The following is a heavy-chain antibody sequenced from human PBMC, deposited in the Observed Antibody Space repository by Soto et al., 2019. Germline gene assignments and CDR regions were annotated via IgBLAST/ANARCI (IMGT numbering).Heavy chain of an antibody. D-gene: IGHD3-3*01. CDR3: ARDYDFWSGYPRYYFDY. Sequence: QVQLVESGGGVVQPGRSLRLSCAASGFTFSSYAMHWVRQAPGKGLEWVAVISYDGSNKYYADSVKGRFTISRDNSKNTLYLQMNSLRAEDTAVYYCARDYDFWSGYPRYYFDYWGQGTLVTVSS. CDR1: GFTFSSYA. CDR2: ISYDGSNK. J-gene: IGHJ4*02. V-gene: IGHV3-30-3*01.